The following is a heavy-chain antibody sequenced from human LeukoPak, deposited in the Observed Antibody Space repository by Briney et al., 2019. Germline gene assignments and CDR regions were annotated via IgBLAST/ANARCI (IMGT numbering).Heavy chain of an antibody. CDR1: GYTFTSYG. CDR2: IIPIFGTA. J-gene: IGHJ5*02. D-gene: IGHD7-27*01. V-gene: IGHV1-69*06. Sequence: ASVKVSCKASGYTFTSYGISWVRQAPGQGLEWMGGIIPIFGTANYAQKFQGRVTITADKSTSTAYMELSSLRSEDTAVYYCARDGDFRGWFDPWGQGTLVTVSS. CDR3: ARDGDFRGWFDP.